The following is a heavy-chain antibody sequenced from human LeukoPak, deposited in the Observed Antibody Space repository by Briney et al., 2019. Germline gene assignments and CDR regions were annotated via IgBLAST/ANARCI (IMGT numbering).Heavy chain of an antibody. CDR3: AAGQMGVAGTRWYYYYGMDV. CDR2: IVVGSGNT. V-gene: IGHV1-58*01. CDR1: GFTFTSSA. D-gene: IGHD6-19*01. J-gene: IGHJ6*02. Sequence: ASVKVSCKASGFTFTSSAVQWVRQARGQRLEWIGWIVVGSGNTNYAQKFQERVTITRDMSTSTAYMELSSLRSEDTAVYYCAAGQMGVAGTRWYYYYGMDVWGQGTTVTVSS.